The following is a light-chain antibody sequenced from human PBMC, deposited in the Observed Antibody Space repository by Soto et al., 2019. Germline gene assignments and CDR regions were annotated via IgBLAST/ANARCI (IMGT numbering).Light chain of an antibody. CDR1: QDISTL. J-gene: IGKJ4*01. CDR3: QQADSFPLT. Sequence: DIQMTQSPSSVSASIGDTVTITCRASQDISTLLAWYQQKPGKAPKLLIYGASTLESGVPSRFSGRGSGTDFTLTISSLQPEDFATYFCQQADSFPLTFGGGTTVEIK. CDR2: GAS. V-gene: IGKV1D-12*01.